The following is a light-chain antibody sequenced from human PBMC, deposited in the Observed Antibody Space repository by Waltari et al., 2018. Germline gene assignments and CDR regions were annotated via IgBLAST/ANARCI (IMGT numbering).Light chain of an antibody. Sequence: QSALTQPASVSGSPGQSITISCTGTSSDVGGYDYVSWYQQYPAKAPRLLLFDVTRRPPGVSNRFSGSKSGNTSARAISGLQPEDEAAYYCSSYSGRITHVFGTGTQLTVL. CDR2: DVT. V-gene: IGLV2-14*03. CDR3: SSYSGRITHV. J-gene: IGLJ1*01. CDR1: SSDVGGYDY.